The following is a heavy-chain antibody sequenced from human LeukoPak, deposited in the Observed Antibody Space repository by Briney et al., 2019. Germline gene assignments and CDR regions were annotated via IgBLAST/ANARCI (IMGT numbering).Heavy chain of an antibody. J-gene: IGHJ5*02. CDR2: IYTSGST. CDR3: AREPSSSSGWYYPNWFDP. Sequence: SETLSLTCTVSGGSISSGSYYWSWIRQPAGKGLEWIGRIYTSGSTNYNPSLKSRVTISVDTSKNQFSLKLSSVTAADTAVYYCAREPSSSSGWYYPNWFDPWGHGTLVTVSS. D-gene: IGHD6-19*01. CDR1: GGSISSGSYY. V-gene: IGHV4-61*02.